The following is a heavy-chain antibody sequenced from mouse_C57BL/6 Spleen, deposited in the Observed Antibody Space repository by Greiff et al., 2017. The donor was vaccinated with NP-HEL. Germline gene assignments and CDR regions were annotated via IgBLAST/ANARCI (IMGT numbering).Heavy chain of an antibody. D-gene: IGHD4-1*01. CDR3: ARSKLYFDY. V-gene: IGHV1-82*01. J-gene: IGHJ2*01. CDR2: IYPGDGDT. CDR1: GYAFSSSW. Sequence: VQRVESGPELVKPGASVKISCKASGYAFSSSWMNWVKQRPGTGLEWIGRIYPGDGDTTYNGKFKGKATLTADKSSSTAYMQLSSLTSEDSAVYFCARSKLYFDYWGQGTTLTGSS.